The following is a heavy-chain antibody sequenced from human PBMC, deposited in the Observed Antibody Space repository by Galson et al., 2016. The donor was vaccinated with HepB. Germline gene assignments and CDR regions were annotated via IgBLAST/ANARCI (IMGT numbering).Heavy chain of an antibody. CDR3: ARDREPETTMPIFDH. Sequence: SLRLSCAASGFTFNKYGMHWVRQAPDKGLEWVAVISYDGRNEYYGDSVKGRFTISRDNSKNSVYLQINSLRVDDTAMYFCARDREPETTMPIFDHWGQGVLVTVSS. CDR2: ISYDGRNE. V-gene: IGHV3-30*03. J-gene: IGHJ4*02. CDR1: GFTFNKYG. D-gene: IGHD4-17*01.